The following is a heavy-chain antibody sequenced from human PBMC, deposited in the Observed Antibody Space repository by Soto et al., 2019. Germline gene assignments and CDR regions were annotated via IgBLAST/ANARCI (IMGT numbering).Heavy chain of an antibody. CDR2: ISNDGSDK. D-gene: IGHD5-12*01. CDR3: AKGSGYDFDY. Sequence: QVQLVESGGGVVQPGRSLRLSCEASGFTFSSYGMHWVRQAPGKGLEWVACISNDGSDKSYSDSVRSRFTITRDNSNNTLYLEMNSLRAEDTAVYYCAKGSGYDFDYWGQGTLVIVSS. J-gene: IGHJ4*02. CDR1: GFTFSSYG. V-gene: IGHV3-30*18.